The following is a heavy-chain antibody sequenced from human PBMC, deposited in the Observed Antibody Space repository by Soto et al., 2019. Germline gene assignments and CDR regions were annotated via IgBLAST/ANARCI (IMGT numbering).Heavy chain of an antibody. CDR2: IYHSGST. V-gene: IGHV4-30-2*01. Sequence: QLQLQESGSGLVKPSQTLSLTCAVSGGSISSGGYSWSWIRQPPGKGLEWIGYIYHSGSTYYNPSLXXXXXXXXXXXXXXXSXXXXSXXXXXTAVYYCARVPDRWGQGTLVTVSS. CDR1: GGSISSGGYS. D-gene: IGHD2-2*01. J-gene: IGHJ5*02. CDR3: ARVPDR.